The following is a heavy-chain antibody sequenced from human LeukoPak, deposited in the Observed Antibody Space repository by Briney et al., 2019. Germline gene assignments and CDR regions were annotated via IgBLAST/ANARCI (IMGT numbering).Heavy chain of an antibody. J-gene: IGHJ4*02. D-gene: IGHD3-22*01. Sequence: GGSLRLSCAASGFTFSSYAMSWVRQAPGKGLEWVSYISSSGSTIYYADSVKGRFTISRDNAKNSLYLQMNSLRAEDTAVYYCARVGVRGYYDSTPDDYWGQGTLVTVSS. CDR2: ISSSGSTI. V-gene: IGHV3-48*04. CDR1: GFTFSSYA. CDR3: ARVGVRGYYDSTPDDY.